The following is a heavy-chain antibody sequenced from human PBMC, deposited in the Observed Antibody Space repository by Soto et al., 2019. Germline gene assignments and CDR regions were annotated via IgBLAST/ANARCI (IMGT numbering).Heavy chain of an antibody. CDR3: ARGGYDTSGQTFIGWGPDC. CDR1: GVSITSGSYY. Sequence: HVQLQESGPGPVTPSQTLSLSCTVSGVSITSGSYYWTWVRQSPVQVLEWIGYRYYSGNTNYNPALNGRATISVDTSNHQFSLKLTSVTAADTAVYYCARGGYDTSGQTFIGWGPDCWGQVTLVTVSS. V-gene: IGHV4-30-4*01. CDR2: RYYSGNT. J-gene: IGHJ4*02. D-gene: IGHD3-22*01.